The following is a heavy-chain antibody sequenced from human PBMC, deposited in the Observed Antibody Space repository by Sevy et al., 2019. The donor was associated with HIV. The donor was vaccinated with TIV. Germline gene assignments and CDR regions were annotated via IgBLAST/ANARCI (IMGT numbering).Heavy chain of an antibody. CDR3: ALNPSSDFWSGYYH. Sequence: SETLSLTCTVSGGSISSYYWSWIRQPPGKGLEWIGYIYYSGSTNYNPSFKSRVTISVDTSKNQFSLKLSSVTAADTAVYYCALNPSSDFWSGYYHWGQGTLVTVSS. V-gene: IGHV4-59*01. CDR1: GGSISSYY. D-gene: IGHD3-3*01. CDR2: IYYSGST. J-gene: IGHJ5*02.